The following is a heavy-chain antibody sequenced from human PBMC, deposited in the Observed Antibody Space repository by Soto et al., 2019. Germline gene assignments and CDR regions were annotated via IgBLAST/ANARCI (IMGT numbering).Heavy chain of an antibody. CDR3: ARLYSSGWYFDY. V-gene: IGHV3-21*01. D-gene: IGHD6-19*01. CDR1: GFTFSSYT. CDR2: IISSGSYI. Sequence: EVQLVESGGGLVKPGGSLRLCCAASGFTFSSYTMNWVRQAPGKGLEWVSSIISSGSYIYYADSVEGRFTTSRDNAKKSLCLQMNSLRAEDTAVYYCARLYSSGWYFDYWGQGTLVTVSS. J-gene: IGHJ4*02.